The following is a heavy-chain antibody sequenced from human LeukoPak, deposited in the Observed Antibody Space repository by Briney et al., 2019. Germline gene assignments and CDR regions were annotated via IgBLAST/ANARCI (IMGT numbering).Heavy chain of an antibody. CDR3: AKGVYYTSDDFDY. CDR2: ISTSGSNT. CDR1: GFTFSTYA. J-gene: IGHJ4*02. V-gene: IGHV3-23*01. D-gene: IGHD2-8*01. Sequence: PGGSLRLSCAASGFTFSTYAMSWVRQAPGKGLDWVSGISTSGSNTYYADSVKGRFTISRDNSKNTLYLQVNSLRDEDTAVYYCAKGVYYTSDDFDYWGQGTLVTVSS.